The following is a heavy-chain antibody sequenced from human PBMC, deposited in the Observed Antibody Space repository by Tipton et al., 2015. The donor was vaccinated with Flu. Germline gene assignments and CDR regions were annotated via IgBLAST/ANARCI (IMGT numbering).Heavy chain of an antibody. J-gene: IGHJ6*02. Sequence: QLVQSGAEVKKPGASVKVSCKASGYTFTGYYMHWVRQAPGQGLEWMGWINPNSGGTNYAQKFQGRVTMTRDTSISTAYMELSRLRSDDTAVYYGARGGSGYDYPYYYGMDVWGQGTTVPVSS. V-gene: IGHV1-2*02. CDR2: INPNSGGT. D-gene: IGHD5-12*01. CDR1: GYTFTGYY. CDR3: ARGGSGYDYPYYYGMDV.